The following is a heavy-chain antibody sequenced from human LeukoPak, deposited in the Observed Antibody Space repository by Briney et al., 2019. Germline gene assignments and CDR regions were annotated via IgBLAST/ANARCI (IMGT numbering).Heavy chain of an antibody. Sequence: SETLSLTCTVSGGSISSYYWSWIRQPPGKGLEWIGYIYYSGSTNYNPSLKSRVTISVDTSKNQFSLKLSSVTAADTAVYYCATQSRDYYDRSGYGYWFDPWGQGTLVTVSS. V-gene: IGHV4-59*12. CDR3: ATQSRDYYDRSGYGYWFDP. CDR2: IYYSGST. CDR1: GGSISSYY. J-gene: IGHJ5*02. D-gene: IGHD3-22*01.